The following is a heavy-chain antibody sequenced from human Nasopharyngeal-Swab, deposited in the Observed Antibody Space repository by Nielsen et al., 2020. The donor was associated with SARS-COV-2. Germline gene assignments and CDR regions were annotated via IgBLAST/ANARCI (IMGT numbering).Heavy chain of an antibody. Sequence: SGTLSLTCAVYGGSFSGYYWSWIRQPPGKGLEWIGEINHSGSTNYNPSLKSRVTISVDTSKTQFSLKLSSVTAADTAVYYCARGRGLVNWFDPWGQGTLVTVSS. CDR2: INHSGST. V-gene: IGHV4-34*01. D-gene: IGHD6-6*01. CDR3: ARGRGLVNWFDP. CDR1: GGSFSGYY. J-gene: IGHJ5*02.